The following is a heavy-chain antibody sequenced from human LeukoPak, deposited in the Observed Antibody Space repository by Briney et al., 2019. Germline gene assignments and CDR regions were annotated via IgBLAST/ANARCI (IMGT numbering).Heavy chain of an antibody. V-gene: IGHV3-74*01. CDR2: INSDGSST. D-gene: IGHD5-18*01. J-gene: IGHJ6*03. CDR3: ARTTGYSYGRVGNYYYYMDV. CDR1: GGSISSSSYY. Sequence: ETLSLTCTVSGGSISSSSYYWGWIRQPPGKGLVWVSRINSDGSSTNYADSVKGRFTISRDNAKNTLYLQMNSLRAEDTAVYYCARTTGYSYGRVGNYYYYMDVWGQGTLVTVSS.